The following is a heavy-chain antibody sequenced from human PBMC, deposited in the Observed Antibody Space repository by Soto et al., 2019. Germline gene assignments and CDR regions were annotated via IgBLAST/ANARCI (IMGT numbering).Heavy chain of an antibody. V-gene: IGHV4-59*08. CDR3: ARRVGQWLVDDYYYYYYMDV. CDR1: GGSISSYY. J-gene: IGHJ6*03. CDR2: IYYSGST. D-gene: IGHD6-19*01. Sequence: SETLSLTCTVSGGSISSYYWSWIRQPPGKGLEWIGYIYYSGSTNYNPSLKSRVTISVDTSKNQFSLKLSSVTAADTAVYYCARRVGQWLVDDYYYYYYMDVWGKGTTVTVSS.